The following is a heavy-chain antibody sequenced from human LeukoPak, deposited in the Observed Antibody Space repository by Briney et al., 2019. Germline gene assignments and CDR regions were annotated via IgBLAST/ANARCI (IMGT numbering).Heavy chain of an antibody. D-gene: IGHD3-22*01. CDR3: ARAVRYYDSSGYYQFDY. J-gene: IGHJ4*02. V-gene: IGHV6-1*01. Sequence: SQTLSLTCAISGDSVSSNSAAWTWIRQSPSRGLEWLGRTYYRSKWYNDYAVSVKSRITINPDTSKNQFSLQLNSVTPEDTAVYYCARAVRYYDSSGYYQFDYWGQGTLVTVSS. CDR1: GDSVSSNSAA. CDR2: TYYRSKWYN.